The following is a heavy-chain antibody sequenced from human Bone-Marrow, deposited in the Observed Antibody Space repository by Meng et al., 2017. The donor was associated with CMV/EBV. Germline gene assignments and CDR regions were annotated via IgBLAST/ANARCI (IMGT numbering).Heavy chain of an antibody. CDR2: ISSNGGST. V-gene: IGHV3-64*02. CDR3: ARDGEDIVVVPALMEKTGWYDP. D-gene: IGHD2-2*01. CDR1: GFTFSSYA. Sequence: GGSLRLSCAASGFTFSSYAMHWVRQAPGKGLEYVSAISSNGGSTYYADSVKGRFTISRDNSKNTLYLQMGSLRAEDMAVYYCARDGEDIVVVPALMEKTGWYDPWGQRTLVTVSS. J-gene: IGHJ5*02.